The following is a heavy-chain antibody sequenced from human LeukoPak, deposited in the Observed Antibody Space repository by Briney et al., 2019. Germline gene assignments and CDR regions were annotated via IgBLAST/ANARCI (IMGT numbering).Heavy chain of an antibody. CDR2: ISSSGSTI. V-gene: IGHV3-48*04. J-gene: IGHJ4*02. CDR1: GFKFSSYS. CDR3: ASTAAAAGYYFDY. D-gene: IGHD6-13*01. Sequence: GGSLRLSCAASGFKFSSYSMKWVRQAPGKGLGWVSYISSSGSTIYYADSVKGRFTISRDNAKNSLYLQMNSLRAEDTAVYYCASTAAAAGYYFDYWGQGTLVTVSS.